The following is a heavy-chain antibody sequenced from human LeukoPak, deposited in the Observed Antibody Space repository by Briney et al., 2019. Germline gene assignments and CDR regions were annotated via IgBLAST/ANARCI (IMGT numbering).Heavy chain of an antibody. CDR3: ARDSSEFRSLIPH. CDR1: GGTFSSYA. CDR2: IIPMFGTA. J-gene: IGHJ1*01. V-gene: IGHV1-69*13. D-gene: IGHD2-21*01. Sequence: ASVKVSCKASGGTFSSYAISWVRQAPGRGLEWMGGIIPMFGTAKYAQKFQGRVTITADEPTSTAYMELRSLRSEDTAVYYCARDSSEFRSLIPHWGQGTLVTVSS.